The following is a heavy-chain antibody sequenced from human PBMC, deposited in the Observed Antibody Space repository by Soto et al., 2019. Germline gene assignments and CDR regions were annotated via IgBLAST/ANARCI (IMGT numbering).Heavy chain of an antibody. Sequence: SETLSLTCTVSGGSISSYYWSWTRQPPGKGLEWIGYIYYSGSTNYNPSLKSRVTISVDTSKNQFSLKLSSVTAADTAVYYCARYYVWGSYRSNYYYYGMDVWGQGTTVTVSS. J-gene: IGHJ6*02. V-gene: IGHV4-59*01. D-gene: IGHD3-16*02. CDR2: IYYSGST. CDR3: ARYYVWGSYRSNYYYYGMDV. CDR1: GGSISSYY.